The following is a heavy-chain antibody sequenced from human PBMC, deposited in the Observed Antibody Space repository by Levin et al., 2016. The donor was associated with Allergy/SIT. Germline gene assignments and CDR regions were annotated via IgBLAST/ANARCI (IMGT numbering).Heavy chain of an antibody. V-gene: IGHV3-66*01. CDR3: ARGFYSNYDFYYFDY. CDR2: IYSGGST. CDR1: GFTVSSNY. J-gene: IGHJ4*02. D-gene: IGHD4-11*01. Sequence: GESLKISCAASGFTVSSNYMSWVRQAPGKGLEWVSVIYSGGSTYYADSVKGRFTISRDNSKNTLYLQMNSLRAEDTAVYYCARGFYSNYDFYYFDYWGQGTLVTVSS.